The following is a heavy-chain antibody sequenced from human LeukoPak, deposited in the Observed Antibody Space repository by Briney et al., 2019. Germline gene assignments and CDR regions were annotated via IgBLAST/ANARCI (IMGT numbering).Heavy chain of an antibody. CDR3: ARVRYFDWLVKYYFDY. Sequence: GGSLRLSCAASGFTFSSYSMNWVRQAPGKGLEWVSYISSSSSTIYYADSVKGRFTISRDNAKNSLYLQMNSLRAEDTAVYYCARVRYFDWLVKYYFDYWGQGTLVTVSS. J-gene: IGHJ4*02. D-gene: IGHD3-9*01. V-gene: IGHV3-48*01. CDR2: ISSSSSTI. CDR1: GFTFSSYS.